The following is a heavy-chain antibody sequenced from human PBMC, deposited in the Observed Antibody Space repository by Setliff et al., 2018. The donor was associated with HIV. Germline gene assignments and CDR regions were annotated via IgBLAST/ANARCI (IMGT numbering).Heavy chain of an antibody. Sequence: SGPTLVNPTQTLTLTCTFSGFSLSTSGMCVSWIRQPPGKALEWLARIDWDDAKFYSTSLKTRLTISKDTSKNQVVLTMTNLDPVDTATYYCAHHEEYSYGYYFDSWGQGSLVTVSS. CDR2: IDWDDAK. J-gene: IGHJ4*02. CDR3: AHHEEYSYGYYFDS. V-gene: IGHV2-70*17. D-gene: IGHD5-18*01. CDR1: GFSLSTSGMC.